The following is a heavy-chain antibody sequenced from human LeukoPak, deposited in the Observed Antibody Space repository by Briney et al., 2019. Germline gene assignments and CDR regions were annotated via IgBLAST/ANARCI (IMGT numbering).Heavy chain of an antibody. CDR3: ARDGPGIAAAGTFDY. D-gene: IGHD6-13*01. Sequence: ASVKFSCKASGYTFTSYGISWVRQAPGQGLEWMGWISAYNGNTNYAQKLQGRVTMTTDTSTSTAYMELRSLRSDDTAVYYCARDGPGIAAAGTFDYWGQGTLVTVSS. J-gene: IGHJ4*02. CDR2: ISAYNGNT. V-gene: IGHV1-18*01. CDR1: GYTFTSYG.